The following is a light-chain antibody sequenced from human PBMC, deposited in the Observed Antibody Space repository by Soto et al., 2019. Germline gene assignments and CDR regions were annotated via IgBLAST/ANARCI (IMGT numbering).Light chain of an antibody. CDR1: PSVSSSY. J-gene: IGKJ5*01. V-gene: IGKV3-20*01. CDR2: GAS. Sequence: EIVLTQSPGTLSLSPGERATLSCRASPSVSSSYLAWYQEKPGQAPRLLIYGASSRATGMPDRFSGSGYRTDFTLTISRLEPEDFAVYYCQQYCSTQITLGQGTRLEIK. CDR3: QQYCSTQIT.